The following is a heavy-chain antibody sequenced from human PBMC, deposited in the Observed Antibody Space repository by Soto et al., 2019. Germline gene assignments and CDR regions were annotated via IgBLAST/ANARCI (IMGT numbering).Heavy chain of an antibody. CDR3: ARHLDNGGEYQLLFSYYYMDV. V-gene: IGHV4-59*08. J-gene: IGHJ6*03. CDR1: GGSISSYY. D-gene: IGHD2-2*01. Sequence: SETLSLTCTVSGGSISSYYWSWIRQPPGKGLEWIGYIYYSGSTNYNPSLKSRVTISVDTSKNQFSLKLSSVTAADTAVYYCARHLDNGGEYQLLFSYYYMDVWGKGTTVTVSS. CDR2: IYYSGST.